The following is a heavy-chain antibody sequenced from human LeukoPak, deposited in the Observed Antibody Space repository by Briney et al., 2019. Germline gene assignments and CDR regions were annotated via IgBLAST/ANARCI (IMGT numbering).Heavy chain of an antibody. CDR3: TTGIQVVAATKLFDY. CDR2: IKSKTDGETT. V-gene: IGHV3-15*01. J-gene: IGHJ4*02. CDR1: GFTFSNAW. Sequence: PGGSLRLSCAASGFTFSNAWMSWVRQAPGKGLEWVGRIKSKTDGETTDYAAPVKGSFTISRDDSKNTLYLQMNSLKTEDTAVYYCTTGIQVVAATKLFDYWGQGTLVTVSS. D-gene: IGHD2-15*01.